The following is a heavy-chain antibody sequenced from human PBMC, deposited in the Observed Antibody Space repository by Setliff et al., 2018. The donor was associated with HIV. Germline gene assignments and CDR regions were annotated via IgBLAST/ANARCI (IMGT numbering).Heavy chain of an antibody. CDR3: AKDRGYYGSGSSLDY. Sequence: GSLRLSCVASGFTFKHYGVNWVRQAPGRGPEWVGRIKSKTDGGTTDYVTPVKGRFTISRDNSKNTLHLQMNSLRAEDTAVYYCAKDRGYYGSGSSLDYWGQGTLVTVSS. J-gene: IGHJ4*02. CDR2: IKSKTDGGTT. CDR1: GFTFKHYG. V-gene: IGHV3-15*01. D-gene: IGHD3-10*01.